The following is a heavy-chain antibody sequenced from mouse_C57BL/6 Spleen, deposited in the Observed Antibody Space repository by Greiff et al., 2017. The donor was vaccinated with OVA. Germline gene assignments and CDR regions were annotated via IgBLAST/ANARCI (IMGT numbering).Heavy chain of an antibody. V-gene: IGHV1-26*01. CDR2: INPNNGGT. CDR1: GYTFTDYY. D-gene: IGHD1-3*01. CDR3: ARGLNYYFDY. Sequence: EVQLQQSGPELVKPGASVKISCKASGYTFTDYYMNWVKQSHGKSLEWIGDINPNNGGTSYNQKFKGKATLTVDKSSSTAYMELRSLTSEDSAVYYCARGLNYYFDYWGQGTTLTVSS. J-gene: IGHJ2*01.